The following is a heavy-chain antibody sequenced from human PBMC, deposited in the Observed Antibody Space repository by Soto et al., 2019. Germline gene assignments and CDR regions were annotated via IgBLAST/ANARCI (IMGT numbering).Heavy chain of an antibody. CDR3: TTSLGGSGFRGAFDL. V-gene: IGHV3-15*07. CDR1: GLTFSNAW. Sequence: EVQLVESGGDLVKPGGSLRLSCAASGLTFSNAWMNWVRQAPGRGLEWVGRIKSKTDGGTTDYAGTVKDRFTISRDDSKHTVYLQMNTLKIEDTAVYVCTTSLGGSGFRGAFDLWGQGTMVTVSS. CDR2: IKSKTDGGTT. J-gene: IGHJ3*01. D-gene: IGHD3-10*01.